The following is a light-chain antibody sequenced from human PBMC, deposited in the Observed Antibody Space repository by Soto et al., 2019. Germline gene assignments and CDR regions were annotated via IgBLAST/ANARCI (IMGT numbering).Light chain of an antibody. J-gene: IGLJ1*01. CDR3: CSYAGSSTLYV. CDR2: EGS. Sequence: QSVLTQPASVSGSPGQSITISCTGTSSDVGSYNLVSWYQQHPGKAPKLMIYEGSKRPSGVSNRFSGSKSGNTASLTISGRQAEDEAAYYCCSYAGSSTLYVFGTGTKLTVL. CDR1: SSDVGSYNL. V-gene: IGLV2-23*01.